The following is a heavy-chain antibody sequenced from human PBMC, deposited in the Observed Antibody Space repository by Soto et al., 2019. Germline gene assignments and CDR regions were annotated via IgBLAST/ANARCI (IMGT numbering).Heavy chain of an antibody. CDR1: RFTVSGST. Sequence: EVQLVESGGGLVQPGGSLKLSCAASRFTVSGSTMHWVRQASGKGLEWVGRIRSKGNSYATTYAASVKGRFTISRDDSKNTAYLQMNSLKTEDTAVYYCSRHGGVSGQLILYYWGQGTLVTVSS. D-gene: IGHD6-13*01. CDR3: SRHGGVSGQLILYY. V-gene: IGHV3-73*02. CDR2: IRSKGNSYAT. J-gene: IGHJ4*02.